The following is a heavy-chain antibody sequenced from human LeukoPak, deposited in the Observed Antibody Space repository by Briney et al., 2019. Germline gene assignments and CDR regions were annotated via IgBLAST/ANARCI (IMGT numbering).Heavy chain of an antibody. D-gene: IGHD1-26*01. V-gene: IGHV3-7*04. CDR2: IKQDGSEK. J-gene: IGHJ4*02. CDR3: ARDEPNLYSGSLG. CDR1: GFTFSSYW. Sequence: PGGSLRLSCAASGFTFSSYWMSWVRQAPGKGLEWVANIKQDGSEKYYVDSVKGRFTISRDNARNSLYLQMNSLRAEDTAVYYCARDEPNLYSGSLGWGQGTLVTVSS.